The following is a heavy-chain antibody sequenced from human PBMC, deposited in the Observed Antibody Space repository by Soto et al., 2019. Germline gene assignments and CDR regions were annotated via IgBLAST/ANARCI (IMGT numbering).Heavy chain of an antibody. D-gene: IGHD3-10*01. CDR3: AREVLLWFGGSTNWFDP. V-gene: IGHV4-59*01. Sequence: SETLSLTCTVSGGSISSYYWSWIRQPPGKGLEWIGYIYYSGSTNYNPSLKSRVTISVDTSKNQFSLKLSSVTAADTAVYYCAREVLLWFGGSTNWFDPWGQGTLVTVSS. CDR1: GGSISSYY. CDR2: IYYSGST. J-gene: IGHJ5*02.